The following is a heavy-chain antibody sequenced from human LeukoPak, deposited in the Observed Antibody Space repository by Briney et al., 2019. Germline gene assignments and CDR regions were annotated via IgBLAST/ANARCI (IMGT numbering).Heavy chain of an antibody. CDR1: GYTFTSYG. CDR3: ARAYDSIERLAAFDI. Sequence: GASVKVSCKASGYTFTSYGISWVRQAPGQGLEWMGWINPNSGGTNYAQKFQGRVTMTRDTSISTAYMELSRLRSDDTAVYYCARAYDSIERLAAFDIWGQGTMVTVSS. D-gene: IGHD3-22*01. V-gene: IGHV1-2*02. J-gene: IGHJ3*02. CDR2: INPNSGGT.